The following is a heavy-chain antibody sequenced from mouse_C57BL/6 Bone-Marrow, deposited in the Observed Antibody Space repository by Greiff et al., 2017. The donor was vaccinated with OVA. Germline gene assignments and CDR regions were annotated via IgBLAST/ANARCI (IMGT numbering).Heavy chain of an antibody. CDR2: IYPGSGST. CDR3: ARSGAYYSNYSIDY. J-gene: IGHJ2*01. D-gene: IGHD2-5*01. V-gene: IGHV1-55*01. Sequence: QVQLQQPGAELVKPGASVKMSCKASGYTFTSYWITWVKQRPGQGLEWIGDIYPGSGSTNYNEKFKSKATLTVDKPSSTAYMQLSSLTSEDSAVYYCARSGAYYSNYSIDYWGQGTTLTVSS. CDR1: GYTFTSYW.